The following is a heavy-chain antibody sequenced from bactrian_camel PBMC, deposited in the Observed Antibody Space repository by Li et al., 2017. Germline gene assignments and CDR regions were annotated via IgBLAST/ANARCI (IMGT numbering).Heavy chain of an antibody. V-gene: IGHV3S40*01. Sequence: VQLVESGGGLVQPGGSLKLSCAASGFDFSTYQMTWVRQAPGKGLEWISAINTLGVKTFYADSVKGRFTISHDNAKNTLYLQMNNLKPEDTAMYYCAAGPPLFNLACDWDVFSGETYGLNADWGQGTQVTVS. CDR2: INTLGVKT. CDR1: GFDFSTYQ. CDR3: AAGPPLFNLACDWDVFSGETYGLNAD. D-gene: IGHD1*01. J-gene: IGHJ4*01.